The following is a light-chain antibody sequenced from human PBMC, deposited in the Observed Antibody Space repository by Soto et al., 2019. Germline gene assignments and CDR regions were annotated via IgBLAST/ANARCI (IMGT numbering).Light chain of an antibody. J-gene: IGKJ3*01. CDR3: QQRSNWPS. Sequence: DIVLTQSPATLYLSPGERATLSCRASQSVSNYLAWYQQKPGQAPRLLIYDSSNRATGIPARFSGSGSVTDFTLTISSLEPEDFAVYYCQQRSNWPSFGPGTKVDIK. CDR2: DSS. CDR1: QSVSNY. V-gene: IGKV3-11*01.